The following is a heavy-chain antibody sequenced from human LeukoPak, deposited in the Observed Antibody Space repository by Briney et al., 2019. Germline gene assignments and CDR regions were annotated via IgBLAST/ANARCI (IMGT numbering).Heavy chain of an antibody. CDR2: IYPGDSDT. Sequence: GESLKISCKGSGYSFTSYWIGWVRQMPGKGLEWMGIIYPGDSDTRYSPSFQGQVTISADKSISTAYLQWSSLKASDTAMYYCARRSSYSSSSFYYFDYWGQGTLVTVSS. CDR1: GYSFTSYW. J-gene: IGHJ4*02. D-gene: IGHD6-6*01. V-gene: IGHV5-51*01. CDR3: ARRSSYSSSSFYYFDY.